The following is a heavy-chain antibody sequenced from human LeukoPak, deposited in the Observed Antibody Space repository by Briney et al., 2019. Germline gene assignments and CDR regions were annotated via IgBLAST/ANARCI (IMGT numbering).Heavy chain of an antibody. D-gene: IGHD1-26*01. CDR1: GGPFSGYY. CDR2: INHSGST. Sequence: PSETLSLTCAVYGGPFSGYYWSWIRQPPGKGLEWIGEINHSGSTNYNPSLKSRVTISVDTSKNQFSLKLSSVTAADTAVYYCARGLGSYYGGPVDYWGQGTLVTVSS. V-gene: IGHV4-34*01. J-gene: IGHJ4*02. CDR3: ARGLGSYYGGPVDY.